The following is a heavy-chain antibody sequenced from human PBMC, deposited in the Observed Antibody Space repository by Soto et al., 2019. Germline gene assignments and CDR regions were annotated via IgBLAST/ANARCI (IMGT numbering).Heavy chain of an antibody. V-gene: IGHV5-51*01. D-gene: IGHD6-19*01. CDR3: ARERPERYSSGPFDY. CDR2: IYPGDSDT. CDR1: GYIFTTYW. Sequence: GESLKISCKVSGYIFTTYWIAWVRQMPGKGLEWMGVIYPGDSDTIYSPSFQGRVTISADKSINTAYLQWSSLRAEDTAVYYCARERPERYSSGPFDYWGQGTLVTVSS. J-gene: IGHJ4*02.